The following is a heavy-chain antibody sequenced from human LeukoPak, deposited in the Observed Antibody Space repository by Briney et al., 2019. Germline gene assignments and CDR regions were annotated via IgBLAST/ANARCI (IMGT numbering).Heavy chain of an antibody. V-gene: IGHV3-53*01. D-gene: IGHD6-13*01. J-gene: IGHJ4*02. CDR1: GFTVSSNY. CDR3: ARDGSSSWYPFPALSVFGNFLGYFDY. CDR2: IYSGGST. Sequence: PGGSLRLSCAASGFTVSSNYMSWVRQAPGKGLEWVSVIYSGGSTYYADSVKGRFTISRDNSKNTLYLQMNSLRAEDTAVYYCARDGSSSWYPFPALSVFGNFLGYFDYWGQGTLVTVSS.